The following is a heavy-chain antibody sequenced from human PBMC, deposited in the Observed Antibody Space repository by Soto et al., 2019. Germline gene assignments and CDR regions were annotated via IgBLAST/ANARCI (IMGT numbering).Heavy chain of an antibody. D-gene: IGHD6-19*01. CDR1: GFTFSSYA. CDR3: ARGPVAGHFDY. Sequence: LRLSCAASGFTFSSYAMHWVRQAPGKGLEWVAVISYDGSNKYYADSVKGRFTISRDNSKNTLYLQMNSLRAEDTAVYYCARGPVAGHFDYWGQGTLVTVSS. CDR2: ISYDGSNK. V-gene: IGHV3-30-3*01. J-gene: IGHJ4*02.